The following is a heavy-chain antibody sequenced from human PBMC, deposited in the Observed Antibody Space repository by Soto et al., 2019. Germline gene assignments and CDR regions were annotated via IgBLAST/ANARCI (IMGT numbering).Heavy chain of an antibody. Sequence: QVQLVQSGAEVKKPGASVKVSCKASGYTFTSYGFTWVGQAPGQGLWWMGWISAYNGNTNYAQKLQGRVTMTTDTSTSTAYMELRSLRSDDTAVYYCARDTDFWSGYYMDYWGQGTLVTVSS. J-gene: IGHJ4*02. CDR3: ARDTDFWSGYYMDY. V-gene: IGHV1-18*04. CDR2: ISAYNGNT. D-gene: IGHD3-3*01. CDR1: GYTFTSYG.